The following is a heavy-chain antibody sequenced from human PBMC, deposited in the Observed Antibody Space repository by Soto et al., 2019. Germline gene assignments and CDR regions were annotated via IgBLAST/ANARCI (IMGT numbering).Heavy chain of an antibody. D-gene: IGHD3-22*01. V-gene: IGHV1-58*01. CDR1: GFTFTSSA. J-gene: IGHJ3*02. CDR2: IVVGSGNT. Sequence: GASVKVSCKASGFTFTSSAVQWVRQARGQRLEWIGWIVVGSGNTNYAQKLQERVTITRDMSTSTAYMELSSLRSEDTAVYYCVRRYYDSSGYSSAFDIWGQGTMVTVS. CDR3: VRRYYDSSGYSSAFDI.